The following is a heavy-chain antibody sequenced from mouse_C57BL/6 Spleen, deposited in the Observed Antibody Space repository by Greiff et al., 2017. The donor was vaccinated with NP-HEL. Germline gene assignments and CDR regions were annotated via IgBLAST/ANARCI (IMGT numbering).Heavy chain of an antibody. D-gene: IGHD1-1*01. Sequence: EVKVVESGGGLVKPGGSLKLSCAASGFTFSSYAMSWVRQTPEKRLEWVATISDGGSYTYYPDNVKGRFTISRDNAKNNLYLQMSHLKSEDTAMYYCARESLITTVLFDYWGQGTTLTVSS. CDR1: GFTFSSYA. CDR2: ISDGGSYT. V-gene: IGHV5-4*01. J-gene: IGHJ2*01. CDR3: ARESLITTVLFDY.